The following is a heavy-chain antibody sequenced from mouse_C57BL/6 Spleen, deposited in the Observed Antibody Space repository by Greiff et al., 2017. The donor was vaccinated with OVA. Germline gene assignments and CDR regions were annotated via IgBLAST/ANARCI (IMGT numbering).Heavy chain of an antibody. Sequence: EVKLMESGGGLVKPGGSLKLSCAASGFTFSDYGMHWVRQAPEKGLEWVAYISSGSSTIYYADTVKGRFTISRDTANNTLFLQMTSLRSKDTAMYYCAREQLRLYYAMDYWGQGTSVTVSS. D-gene: IGHD3-2*02. CDR1: GFTFSDYG. CDR2: ISSGSSTI. J-gene: IGHJ4*01. CDR3: AREQLRLYYAMDY. V-gene: IGHV5-17*01.